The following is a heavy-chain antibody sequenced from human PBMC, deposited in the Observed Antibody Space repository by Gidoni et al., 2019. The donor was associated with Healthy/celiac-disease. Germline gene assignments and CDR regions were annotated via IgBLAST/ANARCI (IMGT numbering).Heavy chain of an antibody. J-gene: IGHJ4*02. D-gene: IGHD1-26*01. V-gene: IGHV4-61*02. CDR3: ARDPLSGSYGY. Sequence: YNPSLKSRVTISVDTSKNQFSLKLSSVTAADTAVYYCARDPLSGSYGYWGQGTLVTVSS.